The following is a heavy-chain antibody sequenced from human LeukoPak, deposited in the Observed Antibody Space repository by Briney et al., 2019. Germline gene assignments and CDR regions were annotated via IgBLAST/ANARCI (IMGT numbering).Heavy chain of an antibody. V-gene: IGHV1-2*04. CDR3: ARESRGKQQLPDYYYYGMDV. J-gene: IGHJ6*02. D-gene: IGHD6-13*01. Sequence: ASVKVSCKASGYTFTGYYMHWVRQAPGQGLEWMGWIDPNSGGTNYAQKFQGWVTMTRDTSISTAYMELSRLRSDDTAVYYCARESRGKQQLPDYYYYGMDVWGQGTTVTDSS. CDR2: IDPNSGGT. CDR1: GYTFTGYY.